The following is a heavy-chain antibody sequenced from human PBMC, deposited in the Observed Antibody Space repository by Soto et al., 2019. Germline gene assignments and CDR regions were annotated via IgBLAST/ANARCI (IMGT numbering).Heavy chain of an antibody. Sequence: QVQLVESGGGVVQPGRSLRLSCAASGFTFSSYGMHWVRQAPGTGLEWVAVISYDGSNKYYADSVKGRFTISRDNSKNTLYLQMNSMRAEDTAVYYCAKDQEYDFWSGYYAFDIWGQGTMVTVSS. CDR3: AKDQEYDFWSGYYAFDI. D-gene: IGHD3-3*01. V-gene: IGHV3-30*18. CDR1: GFTFSSYG. J-gene: IGHJ3*02. CDR2: ISYDGSNK.